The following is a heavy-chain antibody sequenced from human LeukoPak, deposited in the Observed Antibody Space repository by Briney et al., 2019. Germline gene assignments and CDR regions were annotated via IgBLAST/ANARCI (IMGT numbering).Heavy chain of an antibody. J-gene: IGHJ3*02. Sequence: SETLSLTCTVSGGSISSGDYYWSRIRQPPGKGLEWIGYIYYSGSTYYNPSLKSRVTISVDTSKNQFSLKLSSVTAADTAVYYCARDCSGGSCYGAFDIWGQGTMVTVSS. CDR3: ARDCSGGSCYGAFDI. CDR1: GGSISSGDYY. D-gene: IGHD2-15*01. CDR2: IYYSGST. V-gene: IGHV4-30-4*01.